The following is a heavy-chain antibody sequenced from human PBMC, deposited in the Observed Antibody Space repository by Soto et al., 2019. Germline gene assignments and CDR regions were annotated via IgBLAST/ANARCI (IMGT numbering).Heavy chain of an antibody. D-gene: IGHD1-26*01. V-gene: IGHV3-64D*08. Sequence: GGSLRLSCSASGFTFSSYAMHWVRQAPGKGLEYVSAISSNGGSTYYADSVKGRFTISRDNSKNTLYLQMSSLRAEDTAVYYCVKDLLNGWELRGYYYYGMDVWGQGTTVTVSS. CDR3: VKDLLNGWELRGYYYYGMDV. J-gene: IGHJ6*02. CDR2: ISSNGGST. CDR1: GFTFSSYA.